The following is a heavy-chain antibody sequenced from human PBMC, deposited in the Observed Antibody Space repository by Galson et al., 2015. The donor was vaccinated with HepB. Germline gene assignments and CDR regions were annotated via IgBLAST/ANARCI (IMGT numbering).Heavy chain of an antibody. J-gene: IGHJ6*03. V-gene: IGHV1-69*13. CDR2: IIPMFGTE. D-gene: IGHD2-2*01. Sequence: SVKVSCKASGGTFSNYAINWVRQAPGQGLEWMGGIIPMFGTEKYAQKFQGRVTITADESTSTAYMELSSLRSEDTAVYYCAGGGYQVKPKGGVNYDYYYHMDVWGKGTTVTVSS. CDR1: GGTFSNYA. CDR3: AGGGYQVKPKGGVNYDYYYHMDV.